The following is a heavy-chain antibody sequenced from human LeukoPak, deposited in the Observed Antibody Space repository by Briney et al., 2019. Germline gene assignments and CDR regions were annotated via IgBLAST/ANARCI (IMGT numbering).Heavy chain of an antibody. Sequence: ASQTLSLTCTVSGGSISSGDYYWSWIRQPPGKGLEWIGYIYYSGSTYYNPSLKSRVTISVDTSKNQFSLKLSSVTAADTAVYYCARSRCSSTSCYALYYYYYGMDVWGQGTTVTVS. V-gene: IGHV4-30-4*01. D-gene: IGHD2-2*01. CDR3: ARSRCSSTSCYALYYYYYGMDV. CDR2: IYYSGST. CDR1: GGSISSGDYY. J-gene: IGHJ6*02.